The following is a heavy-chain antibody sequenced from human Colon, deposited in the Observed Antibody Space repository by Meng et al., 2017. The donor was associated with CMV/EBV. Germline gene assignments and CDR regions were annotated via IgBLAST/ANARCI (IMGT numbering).Heavy chain of an antibody. V-gene: IGHV7-4-1*02. J-gene: IGHJ4*02. CDR1: GYTFTTYR. CDR3: ATDLLTGYPIDF. D-gene: IGHD3-9*01. CDR2: IGTDTGHP. Sequence: QVHLVQSGSELKKPGASVKVSCKASGYTFTTYRINWVRQAPGQGLEWMGWIGTDTGHPMYAQGFTGRFVFSLDTSVSTAYLLISSLKTEDTAVYYCATDLLTGYPIDFWGQGSLVTVSS.